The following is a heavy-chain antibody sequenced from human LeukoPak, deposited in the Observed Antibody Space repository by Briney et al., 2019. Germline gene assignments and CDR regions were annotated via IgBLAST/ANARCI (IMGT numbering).Heavy chain of an antibody. D-gene: IGHD4-17*01. CDR1: GFTFSSYE. CDR2: INSDGSST. Sequence: GGSLRLSCAASGFTFSSYEMNWARQAPGKGLVWVSRINSDGSSTSYADSVKGRFTISRDNAKNTLYLQMNSLRAEDTAVYYCASGVDYGDYNGYWGQGTLVTVSS. J-gene: IGHJ4*02. CDR3: ASGVDYGDYNGY. V-gene: IGHV3-74*01.